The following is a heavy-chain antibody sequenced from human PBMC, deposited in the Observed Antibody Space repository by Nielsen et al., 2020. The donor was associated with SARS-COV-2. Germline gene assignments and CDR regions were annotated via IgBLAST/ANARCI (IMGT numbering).Heavy chain of an antibody. Sequence: GESLKISCVASGFTFSGSAMHWVRQASGKGLEWLGRIRSYANEYATAYTASVKGRFTISRDDSKNTAYLQMNSLRAEDTAVYYCARDRHYERSGNYLYYFDYWGQGTRVTVSS. CDR2: IRSYANEYAT. J-gene: IGHJ4*02. D-gene: IGHD3-22*01. V-gene: IGHV3-73*01. CDR1: GFTFSGSA. CDR3: ARDRHYERSGNYLYYFDY.